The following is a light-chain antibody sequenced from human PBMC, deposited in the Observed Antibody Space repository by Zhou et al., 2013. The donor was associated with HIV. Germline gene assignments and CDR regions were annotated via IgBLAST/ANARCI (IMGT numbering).Light chain of an antibody. V-gene: IGKV3-20*01. J-gene: IGKJ2*03. CDR1: QTVSRNY. CDR3: QQYANAPRS. CDR2: GAS. Sequence: EIVLTQSPGTLSLPPGERATLSCRASQTVSRNYLAWYQHKPGQAPRLLIYGASSRATDIPDRFSGSGSGTDFTLTITRLEPEDSAVYYCQQYANAPRSFGQGTKLEIK.